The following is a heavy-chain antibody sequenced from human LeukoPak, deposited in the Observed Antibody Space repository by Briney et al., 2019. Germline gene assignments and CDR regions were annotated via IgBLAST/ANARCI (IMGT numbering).Heavy chain of an antibody. CDR1: GFSLSTSAVG. V-gene: IGHV2-5*02. CDR3: AHRLGRYNWFDP. CDR2: IYWDDDK. J-gene: IGHJ5*02. D-gene: IGHD1-26*01. Sequence: SGPTLGKPTQTLTLTCPFSGFSLSTSAVGVGWICHPPGKALEWLALIYWDDDKRYSPSLKSRITITKDTSKTQVVLTITNMDPVDTATYYCAHRLGRYNWFDPWGQGTLVTVSS.